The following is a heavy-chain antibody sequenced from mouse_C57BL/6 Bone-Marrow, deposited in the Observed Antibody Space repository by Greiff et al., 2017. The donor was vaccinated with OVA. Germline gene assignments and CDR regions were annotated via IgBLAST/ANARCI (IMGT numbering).Heavy chain of an antibody. CDR2: IYPRSGNT. D-gene: IGHD1-2*01. Sequence: QQSCKASGYTFTRYGISWVKQRTGQGLEWIGEIYPRSGNTYYNEKFKGKATLTADKSSSTAYMELRSLTSEDSAVYFCARDTTAYWYFDVWGTGTTVTVSS. J-gene: IGHJ1*03. CDR1: GYTFTRYG. V-gene: IGHV1-81*01. CDR3: ARDTTAYWYFDV.